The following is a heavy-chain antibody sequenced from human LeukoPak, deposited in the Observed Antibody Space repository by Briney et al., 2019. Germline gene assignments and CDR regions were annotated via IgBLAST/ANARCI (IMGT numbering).Heavy chain of an antibody. Sequence: PSETLSLTCAVYGGSFNGYYWSWLRQSPGKGLEWIGEIDHSGSTNYNPSLKSRVTISVDTSKNQFSLKLSSVTAADTAVYYCASHFSTTGTYFDYWGQGTLVTVSS. D-gene: IGHD1-1*01. CDR1: GGSFNGYY. V-gene: IGHV4-34*01. CDR2: IDHSGST. J-gene: IGHJ4*02. CDR3: ASHFSTTGTYFDY.